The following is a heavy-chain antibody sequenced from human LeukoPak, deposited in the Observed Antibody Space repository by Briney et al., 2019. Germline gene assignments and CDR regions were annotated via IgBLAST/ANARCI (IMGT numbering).Heavy chain of an antibody. CDR3: ARAVGATTGSWYFDL. CDR2: TGTAGDS. Sequence: GGSLRLSCAASGFTFSSYDMHWVRQATGKGLEWVSATGTAGDSYYPGSVKGRFTISRENAKNSLYLQMNSLRAGDTAVYYCARAVGATTGSWYFDLWGRGTLVTVSS. D-gene: IGHD1-26*01. J-gene: IGHJ2*01. V-gene: IGHV3-13*01. CDR1: GFTFSSYD.